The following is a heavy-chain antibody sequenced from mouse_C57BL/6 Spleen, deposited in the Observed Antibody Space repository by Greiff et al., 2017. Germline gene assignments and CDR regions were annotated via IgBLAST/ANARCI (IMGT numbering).Heavy chain of an antibody. CDR2: INPNNGGT. CDR1: GYTFTDYN. CDR3: ARTLYYGSSHLYFDY. J-gene: IGHJ2*01. Sequence: VHVKQSGPELVKPGASVKIPCKASGYTFTDYNMDWVKQSHGKSLEWIGDINPNNGGTIYNQKFKGKATLTVDKSSSTAYMVLRSLTSEDTAVYYCARTLYYGSSHLYFDYWGQGTTLTVSS. V-gene: IGHV1-18*01. D-gene: IGHD1-1*01.